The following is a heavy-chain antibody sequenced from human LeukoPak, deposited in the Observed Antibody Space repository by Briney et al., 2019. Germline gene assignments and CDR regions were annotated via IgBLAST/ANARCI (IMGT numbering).Heavy chain of an antibody. Sequence: GGSLRLSCAASGFSFSSYAMSWVRQAPGKGLEWVSDISGSGGSTYYADSVKGRFTISRDNSKNTLYLQMNSLRAEDTAIYYCAKDRPNFHENSGHYYRRDGDSWGQGTLVTVSS. J-gene: IGHJ5*01. CDR3: AKDRPNFHENSGHYYRRDGDS. CDR1: GFSFSSYA. CDR2: ISGSGGST. D-gene: IGHD3-22*01. V-gene: IGHV3-23*01.